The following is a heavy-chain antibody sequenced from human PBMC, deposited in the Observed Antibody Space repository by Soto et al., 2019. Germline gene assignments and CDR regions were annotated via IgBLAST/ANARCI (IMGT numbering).Heavy chain of an antibody. CDR3: AKPKAVGAIDYYYGLDI. J-gene: IGHJ6*02. Sequence: PGGSLRLSCAASGFTFSNYTMTWVRQAPGKGLEWVSGVSGNGGSTYYADSVKGRFTISRDNSKNTLYLQMNCLRAEDTAVYYCAKPKAVGAIDYYYGLDIWGQGTTVTVSS. V-gene: IGHV3-23*01. CDR1: GFTFSNYT. CDR2: VSGNGGST. D-gene: IGHD1-26*01.